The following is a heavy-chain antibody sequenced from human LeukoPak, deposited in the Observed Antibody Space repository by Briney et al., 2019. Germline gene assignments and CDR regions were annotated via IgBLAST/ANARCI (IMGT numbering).Heavy chain of an antibody. CDR1: GGTFSSYA. V-gene: IGHV1-69*10. D-gene: IGHD1-26*01. CDR2: IIPVLGIA. Sequence: SVKVSCKASGGTFSSYAISWVRQAPGQGLEWMGGIIPVLGIANYAQKFQGRVTITAGKSTSTAYMELSSLRSEDTAVYYCARVLVGATTEYFQHWGQGTLVTVSS. CDR3: ARVLVGATTEYFQH. J-gene: IGHJ1*01.